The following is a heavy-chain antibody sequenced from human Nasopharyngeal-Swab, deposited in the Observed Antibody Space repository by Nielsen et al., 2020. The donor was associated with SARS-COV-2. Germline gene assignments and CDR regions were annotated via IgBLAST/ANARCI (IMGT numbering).Heavy chain of an antibody. CDR3: VYGSGSYYNLYY. V-gene: IGHV1-69*13. CDR1: GGTFSSYA. Sequence: SVKVSCKASGGTFSSYAISWVRQAPGQGLEWMGGIIPIFGTANYAQKFQGRVTIIADESTSTAYMELSSLRSEDTAVYYCVYGSGSYYNLYYWGQGTLVTVSS. CDR2: IIPIFGTA. D-gene: IGHD3-10*01. J-gene: IGHJ4*02.